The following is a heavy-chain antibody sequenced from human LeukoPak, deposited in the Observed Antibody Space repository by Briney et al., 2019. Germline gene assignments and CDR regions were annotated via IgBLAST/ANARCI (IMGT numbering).Heavy chain of an antibody. V-gene: IGHV1-46*01. J-gene: IGHJ4*02. CDR2: INPSGGST. D-gene: IGHD3-22*01. CDR3: ASWGFNYYDSTAIGD. Sequence: AASVKVSCKASGYTFTSYYMHWVRQAPGQGLEWMGIINPSGGSTSYAQKFQGRVTMTRNTSISTAYMELSSLRSEDTAVYYCASWGFNYYDSTAIGDWGQGTLVTVSS. CDR1: GYTFTSYY.